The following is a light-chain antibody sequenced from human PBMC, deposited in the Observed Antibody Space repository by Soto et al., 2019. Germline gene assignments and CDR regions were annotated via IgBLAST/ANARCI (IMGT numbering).Light chain of an antibody. CDR1: QSVSSSY. CDR3: QQYGSSPIT. J-gene: IGKJ5*01. CDR2: GAS. V-gene: IGKV3-20*01. Sequence: DIAFTQAPGTLSLSPGERPTLSCKPSQSVSSSYLAWYQQKPGQAPRLLIYGASSRATGIPDRFSGSGSGTDFTLTISRLEPEDFAVYYCQQYGSSPITFGQVTRPENK.